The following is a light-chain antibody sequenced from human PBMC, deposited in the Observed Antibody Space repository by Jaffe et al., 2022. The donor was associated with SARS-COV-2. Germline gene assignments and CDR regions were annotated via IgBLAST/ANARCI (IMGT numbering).Light chain of an antibody. CDR3: CSFAGRSTLV. V-gene: IGLV2-11*01. CDR1: SRDVGGYNY. Sequence: QSALTQPRSVSGSPGQSVTISCTGSSRDVGGYNYVSWYQQHPGKAPKLIIYKVTERPSGVPDRFSGSKSGNTASLTISGLQTEDEADFYCCSFAGRSTLVFGGGTKLTVL. CDR2: KVT. J-gene: IGLJ2*01.